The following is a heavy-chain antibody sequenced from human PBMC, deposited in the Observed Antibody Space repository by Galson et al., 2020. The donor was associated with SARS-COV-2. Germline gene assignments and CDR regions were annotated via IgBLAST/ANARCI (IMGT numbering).Heavy chain of an antibody. Sequence: GGSLRLSCAASGFPFSNPFIDWVRQAPGKAMEWVGRIRTNGYGSIPHYGASVDGRFTISRDDSNESLLLEMNNLKTEDTAVYYCGRVHYDSGGFADYWGQGTLVTVSS. J-gene: IGHJ4*02. V-gene: IGHV3-72*01. CDR3: GRVHYDSGGFADY. CDR2: IRTNGYGSIP. CDR1: GFPFSNPF. D-gene: IGHD3-22*01.